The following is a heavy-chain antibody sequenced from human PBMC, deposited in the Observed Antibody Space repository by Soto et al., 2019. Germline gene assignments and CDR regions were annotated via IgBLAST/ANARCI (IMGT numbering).Heavy chain of an antibody. J-gene: IGHJ5*02. CDR1: GFTFRSYS. V-gene: IGHV3-48*02. Sequence: GGSLRLSCAASGFTFRSYSMNWVRQAPGKWLEWVSYISISSRTIYYADSVKGRFTISRDDAKNSLYLQMNSLRDEDTSVYYCARDNGIAGSFDPWGQGTLVTVSS. D-gene: IGHD6-13*01. CDR2: ISISSRTI. CDR3: ARDNGIAGSFDP.